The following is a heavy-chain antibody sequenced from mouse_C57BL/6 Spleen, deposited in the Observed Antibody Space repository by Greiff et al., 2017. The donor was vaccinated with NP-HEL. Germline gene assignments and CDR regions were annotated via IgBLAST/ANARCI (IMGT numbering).Heavy chain of an antibody. CDR1: GFTFSSYA. D-gene: IGHD1-1*01. CDR3: TRGPYYYGNLFDY. J-gene: IGHJ2*01. V-gene: IGHV5-9-1*02. Sequence: EVMLVESGEGLVKPGGSLKLSCAASGFTFSSYAMSWVRQTPEKRLEWVAYISSGGDYIYYADTVKGRFTISRDNARNTLYLQMSSLKSEDTAMYYCTRGPYYYGNLFDYWGQGTTLTVSS. CDR2: ISSGGDYI.